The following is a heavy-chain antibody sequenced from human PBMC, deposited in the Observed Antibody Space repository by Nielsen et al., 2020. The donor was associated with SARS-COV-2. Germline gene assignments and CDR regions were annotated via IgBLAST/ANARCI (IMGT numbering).Heavy chain of an antibody. CDR3: TRDRDYYDSSGYDY. J-gene: IGHJ4*02. V-gene: IGHV3-15*01. CDR2: IKSKTDGGTT. D-gene: IGHD3-22*01. CDR1: GFTFSNAW. Sequence: GESLKISCAASGFTFSNAWMSWVRQAPGKGLEWVGRIKSKTDGGTTDYAAPVKGRFTISRDDSKSIAYLQMNSLKTEDTAVYYCTRDRDYYDSSGYDYWGQGTLVTVSS.